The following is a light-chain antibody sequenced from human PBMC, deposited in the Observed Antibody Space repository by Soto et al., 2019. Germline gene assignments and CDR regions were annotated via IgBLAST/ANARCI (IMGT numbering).Light chain of an antibody. CDR2: SND. J-gene: IGLJ3*02. Sequence: QSVLTQSPSASGTPGQRVTISCSGGTSNIGSNYVYWYQQLPGTAPKLLMYSNDQRPSGVPDRFSGSKSGTSASLAISGLQSEDEADYYCAAWDDSLNGQVFGGGTKLTVL. CDR3: AAWDDSLNGQV. V-gene: IGLV1-44*01. CDR1: TSNIGSNY.